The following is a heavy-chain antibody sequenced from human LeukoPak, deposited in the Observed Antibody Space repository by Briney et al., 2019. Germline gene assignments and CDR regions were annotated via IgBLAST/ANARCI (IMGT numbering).Heavy chain of an antibody. CDR3: ARWGDGSRLDY. J-gene: IGHJ4*02. Sequence: GRSLRLSCASSGLTFRIHGMMWVRHAPGKGREGGAVIWYDGYNKYYTDAVRGRFTISRDNYGDRLYLQMNSLRVEDTPVYYCARWGDGSRLDYWGQGTLVTVSS. V-gene: IGHV3-33*01. CDR2: IWYDGYNK. D-gene: IGHD2-21*02. CDR1: GLTFRIHG.